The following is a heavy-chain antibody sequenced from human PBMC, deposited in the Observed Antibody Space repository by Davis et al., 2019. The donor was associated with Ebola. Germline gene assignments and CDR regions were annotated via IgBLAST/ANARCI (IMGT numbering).Heavy chain of an antibody. CDR1: GFTFSSYA. V-gene: IGHV3-21*01. CDR2: ISSSSSYI. Sequence: GESLKISCAASGFTFSSYAMHWVRQAPGKGLEWVSSISSSSSYIYYADSVKGRFTISRDNAKNSLYLQMNSLRAEDTAVYYCARDWNSSSWYNWFDPWGQGTLVTVSS. CDR3: ARDWNSSSWYNWFDP. J-gene: IGHJ5*02. D-gene: IGHD6-13*01.